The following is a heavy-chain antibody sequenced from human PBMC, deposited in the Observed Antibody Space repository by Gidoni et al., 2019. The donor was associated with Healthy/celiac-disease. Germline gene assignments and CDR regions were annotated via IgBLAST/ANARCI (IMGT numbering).Heavy chain of an antibody. Sequence: EVQLVESGGGLVQPGGSLKLSCAASGFTFSGSAMHWVRQASGKGLAWVGRIRSKANSYATAYAASVKGMFTISRDDSKNTAYLQMNSLKTEYTAVYYCTRGVLEGYGGKLYYYYGMDVWGQGTTVTVSS. CDR3: TRGVLEGYGGKLYYYYGMDV. CDR2: IRSKANSYAT. D-gene: IGHD4-17*01. J-gene: IGHJ6*02. V-gene: IGHV3-73*01. CDR1: GFTFSGSA.